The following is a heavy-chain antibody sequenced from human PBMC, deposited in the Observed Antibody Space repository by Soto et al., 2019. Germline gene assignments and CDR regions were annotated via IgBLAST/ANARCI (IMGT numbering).Heavy chain of an antibody. CDR3: AKVGGDYGMDV. Sequence: QVQLVESGGGVVQPGRSLRLSCAASGFTFSSYGMHWVRQAPGKGLEWVAVISYDGSNKYYADSVKGRFTISRDNSKNTLYLQMNSLRAEDTAVYYCAKVGGDYGMDVWGRGTTVTVSS. CDR1: GFTFSSYG. J-gene: IGHJ6*02. D-gene: IGHD1-26*01. V-gene: IGHV3-30*18. CDR2: ISYDGSNK.